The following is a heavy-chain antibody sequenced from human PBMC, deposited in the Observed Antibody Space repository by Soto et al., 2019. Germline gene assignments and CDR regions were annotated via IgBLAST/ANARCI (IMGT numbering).Heavy chain of an antibody. CDR2: MNPNSGNT. D-gene: IGHD2-2*01. V-gene: IGHV1-8*01. J-gene: IGHJ6*03. CDR3: ARGVSYCSSTSCYYRLYYYYYMDV. Sequence: ASVKVSCKASGYTFTSYDINWVRQATGQGLEWIGWMNPNSGNTGYAQKFQGRVTMTRNTSISTAYMELSSLRSEDTAVYYCARGVSYCSSTSCYYRLYYYYYMDVWGKGTTVTVSS. CDR1: GYTFTSYD.